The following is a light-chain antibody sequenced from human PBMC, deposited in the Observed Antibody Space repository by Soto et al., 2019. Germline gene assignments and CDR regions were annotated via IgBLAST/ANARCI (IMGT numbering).Light chain of an antibody. CDR3: QQSYSTPIT. CDR2: AAS. V-gene: IGKV1-39*01. CDR1: QSISSY. Sequence: DIHMTQSPSSLSASVGDRVTITCRASQSISSYLNWYQQKPGKAPKLLIYAASSLQSGVPSRFSGSGSGTDFTLTISSLQPEDFPTYYCQQSYSTPITFCQGTRLEIK. J-gene: IGKJ5*01.